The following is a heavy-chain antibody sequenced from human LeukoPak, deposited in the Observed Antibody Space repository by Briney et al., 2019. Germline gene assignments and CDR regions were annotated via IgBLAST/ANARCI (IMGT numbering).Heavy chain of an antibody. V-gene: IGHV3-9*01. Sequence: PGGSLRLSCAASGFTFDDYAMYWVRQAPGKGLEWVSGITWNSGNIDYADSVKGRFTISRDNAKISLYLQMNSLRAEDTALYYCAKVRGFAYGYFDSWGQGTLVTVSS. CDR3: AKVRGFAYGYFDS. D-gene: IGHD5-18*01. J-gene: IGHJ4*02. CDR1: GFTFDDYA. CDR2: ITWNSGNI.